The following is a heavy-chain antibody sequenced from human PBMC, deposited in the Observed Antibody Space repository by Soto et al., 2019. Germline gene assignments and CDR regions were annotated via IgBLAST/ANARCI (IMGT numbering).Heavy chain of an antibody. J-gene: IGHJ4*02. CDR1: GYSLSDLS. D-gene: IGHD2-2*01. V-gene: IGHV1-24*01. CDR2: LDAEDGET. Sequence: ASVKVSCKVSGYSLSDLSIHWVRQAPGKGLEWMGGLDAEDGETIYAQKLQGRGTMTEDTSTDTAYMELSSLTSEDTAMYYCATLPRTIERTPAAIWSFDSWGQGTLVTVS. CDR3: ATLPRTIERTPAAIWSFDS.